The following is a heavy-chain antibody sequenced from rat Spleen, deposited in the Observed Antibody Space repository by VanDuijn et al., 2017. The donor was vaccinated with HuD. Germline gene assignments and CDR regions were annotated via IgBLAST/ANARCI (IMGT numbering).Heavy chain of an antibody. J-gene: IGHJ2*01. Sequence: EVQLVESGGGIVQPGRSMKLSCAASGFTFTNYDMVWVRQAPTKGLKWVASISYDGSTPYYRDSVKGRFTISRDNAKSTLYLQMDSLRSEDTATYYCARRDLPYYFDYWGQGVMVTVSS. V-gene: IGHV5-7*01. CDR2: ISYDGSTP. CDR1: GFTFTNYD. D-gene: IGHD1-4*01. CDR3: ARRDLPYYFDY.